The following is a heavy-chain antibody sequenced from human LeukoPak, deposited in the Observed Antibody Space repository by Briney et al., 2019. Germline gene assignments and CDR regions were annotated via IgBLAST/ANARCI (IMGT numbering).Heavy chain of an antibody. CDR1: GFTFSSYA. CDR3: AKDQGNYYGGSGTYGAMDY. Sequence: GSLRLSCAASGFTFSSYAMSWVRQAPGKGLEWVSTISGSRGLTHYADSVKGRFTVSRDNSKNTLYLQMNNLRAADTALYFCAKDQGNYYGGSGTYGAMDYWGQGTLVTVSS. V-gene: IGHV3-23*01. J-gene: IGHJ4*02. D-gene: IGHD3-22*01. CDR2: ISGSRGLT.